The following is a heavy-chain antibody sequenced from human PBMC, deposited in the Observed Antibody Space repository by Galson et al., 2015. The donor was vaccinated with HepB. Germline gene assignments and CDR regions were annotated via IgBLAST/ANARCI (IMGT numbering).Heavy chain of an antibody. CDR2: ISNGGTIT. D-gene: IGHD6-19*01. Sequence: SLRLSCAASGFNFSHYWMHWVRQVPGKGLAWVSLISNGGTITNYADSVKGRFTISRDNARNTVYLQMDSLRAEDTAVYYCARVYSGWYWFDSWGQGTLVTVSS. V-gene: IGHV3-74*01. J-gene: IGHJ5*01. CDR1: GFNFSHYW. CDR3: ARVYSGWYWFDS.